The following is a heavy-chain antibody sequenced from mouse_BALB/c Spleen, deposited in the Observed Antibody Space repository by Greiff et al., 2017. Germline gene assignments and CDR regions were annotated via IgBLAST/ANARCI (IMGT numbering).Heavy chain of an antibody. V-gene: IGHV5-17*02. CDR2: ISSGSSTI. D-gene: IGHD1-1*01. CDR1: GFTFSSFG. J-gene: IGHJ2*01. Sequence: DVKLQESGGGLVQPGGSRKLSCAASGFTFSSFGMHWVRQAPEKGLEWVAYISSGSSTIYYADTVKGRFTISRDNPKYTLFLQMTSLRSEDTAMYYCAREDYGSSYLDYWGQGTTLTVSS. CDR3: AREDYGSSYLDY.